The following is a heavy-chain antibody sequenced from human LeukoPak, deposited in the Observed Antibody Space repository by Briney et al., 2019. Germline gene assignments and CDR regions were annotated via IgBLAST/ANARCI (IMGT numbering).Heavy chain of an antibody. V-gene: IGHV3-30*04. J-gene: IGHJ4*02. Sequence: GGSLRLSCAASGFTFSSYAMHWVRQAPGKGLEWVAVISYDGSNKYYADSVKGRFTISRDNSKNTLYLQMNSLRAEDTAVYYCARDKVGGSMAGSNLDYWGQGNLVTVSS. CDR3: ARDKVGGSMAGSNLDY. CDR1: GFTFSSYA. CDR2: ISYDGSNK. D-gene: IGHD6-19*01.